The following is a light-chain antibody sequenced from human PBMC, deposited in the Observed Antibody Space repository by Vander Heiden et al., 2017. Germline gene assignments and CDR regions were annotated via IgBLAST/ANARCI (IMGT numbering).Light chain of an antibody. Sequence: GQRFTISCSGSSSNLGSNTVNGYQQLPGTAPKLRIYSNNQRPSGVPNQSSGSKSGTSVSLAISGLQSDDEADYYCAAWDDSLNGVVFGGGTKLTVL. J-gene: IGLJ2*01. V-gene: IGLV1-44*01. CDR1: SSNLGSNT. CDR2: SNN. CDR3: AAWDDSLNGVV.